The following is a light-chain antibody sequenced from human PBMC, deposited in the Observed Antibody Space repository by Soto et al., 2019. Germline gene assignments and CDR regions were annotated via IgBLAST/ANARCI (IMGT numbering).Light chain of an antibody. CDR1: QSISNY. V-gene: IGKV1-39*01. CDR2: AAS. J-gene: IGKJ4*01. Sequence: DIQMTQSPSSLSAFVGDRDTITCRASQSISNYLNWYQQRPGKAPKLLISAASSLQSGVPSRFGGSGSGTDFTLTISSLQPEDFATYYCQQSYSIPLTFGGGTKVEIK. CDR3: QQSYSIPLT.